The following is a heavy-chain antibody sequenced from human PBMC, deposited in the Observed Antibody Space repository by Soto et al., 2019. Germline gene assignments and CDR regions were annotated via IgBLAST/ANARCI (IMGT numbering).Heavy chain of an antibody. CDR2: INYSGHT. D-gene: IGHD3-10*01. Sequence: QLQESGPGLVKPSETMSLTCTVSGDSSSGGIFYWGWMHQLAGKGLEWIGSINYSGHTYHNPSLKSRVTISVDPSRNQFSLDLTSVTAADTAVYYCARQRAWYGEWAFDIWGQGTMVTVSS. CDR1: GDSSSGGIFY. J-gene: IGHJ3*02. CDR3: ARQRAWYGEWAFDI. V-gene: IGHV4-39*01.